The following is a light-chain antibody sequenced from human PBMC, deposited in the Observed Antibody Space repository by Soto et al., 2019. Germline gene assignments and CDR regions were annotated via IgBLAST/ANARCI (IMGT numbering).Light chain of an antibody. V-gene: IGKV3-20*01. CDR3: QQYGSSPPWT. CDR1: QSVSSSY. CDR2: GAS. J-gene: IGKJ1*01. Sequence: EIVLTQSPGTLSLSPGERATLSCRASQSVSSSYLAWYQQKPGQAPRLLIYGASSRATGIPDRFSGSGSGTDFTLTISILEPVDFAVYYCQQYGSSPPWTFGQGTKVEIK.